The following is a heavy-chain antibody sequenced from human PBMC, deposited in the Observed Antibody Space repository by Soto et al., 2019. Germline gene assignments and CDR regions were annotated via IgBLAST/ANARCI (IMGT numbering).Heavy chain of an antibody. D-gene: IGHD6-19*01. CDR3: AISPPPLRGSAGDY. Sequence: QVQLVQSGAEVKKPGSSVKVSCKASGGTFSSYTISWVRQAPGQGLEWMGRIIPILGIANYAQKFQGRVTITADKSTSQAYMELSSLRYEDTAVYYCAISPPPLRGSAGDYWGQGTLVTVSS. J-gene: IGHJ4*02. V-gene: IGHV1-69*02. CDR2: IIPILGIA. CDR1: GGTFSSYT.